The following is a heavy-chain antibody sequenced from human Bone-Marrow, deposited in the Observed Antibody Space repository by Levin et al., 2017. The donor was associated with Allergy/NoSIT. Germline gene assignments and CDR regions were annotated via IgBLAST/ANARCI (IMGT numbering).Heavy chain of an antibody. D-gene: IGHD3-10*01. V-gene: IGHV3-23*01. Sequence: SGGSLRLSCAASGFTFNSYDMSWVRQAPGKGLEWVSLISGSGDRIKYRDSVKGRFTISRDNSKNMLYLQMNSLRADDTAVYYCAKRGYGSGSYKYRAFVNWGQGTLVTVSS. CDR2: ISGSGDRI. CDR3: AKRGYGSGSYKYRAFVN. CDR1: GFTFNSYD. J-gene: IGHJ4*02.